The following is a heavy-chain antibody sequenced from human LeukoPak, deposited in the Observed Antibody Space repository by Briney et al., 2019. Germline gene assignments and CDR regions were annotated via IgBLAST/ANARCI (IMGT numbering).Heavy chain of an antibody. CDR1: AGSISSGSYY. CDR3: ARAVPVVIPFGI. D-gene: IGHD3-22*01. J-gene: IGHJ3*02. Sequence: PSQTLSLTCTVSAGSISSGSYYWSWIRQPAGKGLEWIGRIYTSGSTNYNPSLKSRVTIAVDTSKNQFSLKLSSVTAADTAVYYCARAVPVVIPFGIWGQGTMVTVSS. V-gene: IGHV4-61*02. CDR2: IYTSGST.